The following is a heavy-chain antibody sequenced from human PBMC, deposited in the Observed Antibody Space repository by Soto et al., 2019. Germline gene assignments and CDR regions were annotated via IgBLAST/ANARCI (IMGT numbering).Heavy chain of an antibody. CDR3: ARVGGERDFDL. Sequence: PSETLSLTCTVSGGSISNYYWSWIRQPPGKGLEWIGYIYYSGSTNYNPSLKSRVTISVDTSKNQFSLKLSSLRSEDTAVYYCARVGGERDFDLWGRGTLVTVSS. CDR2: IYYSGST. D-gene: IGHD3-16*01. CDR1: GGSISNYY. J-gene: IGHJ2*01. V-gene: IGHV4-59*01.